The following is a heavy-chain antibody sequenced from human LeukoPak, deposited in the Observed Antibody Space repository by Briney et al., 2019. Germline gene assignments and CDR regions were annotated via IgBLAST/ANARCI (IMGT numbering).Heavy chain of an antibody. Sequence: SETLSLTCAVYGGSFSGYYWSWIRQPPGKGLEWIGEINHSGSTNYNPSLKSRVTISVDTSKNQFSLKLSSVTAADTAVYYCARRRAEDYYDSSSNFDYWGQGTLVTVSS. CDR2: INHSGST. J-gene: IGHJ4*02. V-gene: IGHV4-34*01. CDR1: GGSFSGYY. CDR3: ARRRAEDYYDSSSNFDY. D-gene: IGHD3-22*01.